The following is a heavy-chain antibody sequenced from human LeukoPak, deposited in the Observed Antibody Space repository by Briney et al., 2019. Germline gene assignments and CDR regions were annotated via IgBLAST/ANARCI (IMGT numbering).Heavy chain of an antibody. Sequence: SETLSLTCTVSGASIVTYHWNWIRQPAGKGLEWIGRIYSSGSTNYNPSLKGRVTMSVATSTTQVSLKVPSVTAADTAVYYCASGADAFETSGDYFDYWGQGTLVTVSS. D-gene: IGHD7-27*01. V-gene: IGHV4-4*07. J-gene: IGHJ4*02. CDR2: IYSSGST. CDR1: GASIVTYH. CDR3: ASGADAFETSGDYFDY.